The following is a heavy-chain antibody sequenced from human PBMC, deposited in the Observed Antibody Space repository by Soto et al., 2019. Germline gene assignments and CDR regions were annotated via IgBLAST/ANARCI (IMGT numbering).Heavy chain of an antibody. Sequence: ASVKVSCKASGYTFTSYDINWVRQATGQGLEWMGWMNPNSGNTGYAQKFQGRVTMTRNTSISTAYMELSSLRSEDTAVYYCARGGSAAVVAATDEDFDYWGQGTLVTVSS. CDR3: ARGGSAAVVAATDEDFDY. V-gene: IGHV1-8*01. CDR2: MNPNSGNT. J-gene: IGHJ4*02. D-gene: IGHD2-15*01. CDR1: GYTFTSYD.